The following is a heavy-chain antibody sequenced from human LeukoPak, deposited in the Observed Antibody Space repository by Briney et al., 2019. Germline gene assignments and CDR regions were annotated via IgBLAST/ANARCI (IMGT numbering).Heavy chain of an antibody. CDR2: ISSNGGST. CDR3: ARVGQHYYYYYYMDV. J-gene: IGHJ6*03. CDR1: GFTFSSYA. D-gene: IGHD3-16*01. V-gene: IGHV3-64*01. Sequence: GGSLRLSCAASGFTFSSYAMHWVRQAPGKGLEYVSAISSNGGSTYYANSVKGRFTISRDNSKNTLYLQMGSLRAEDMAVYYCARVGQHYYYYYYMDVWGKGTTVTISS.